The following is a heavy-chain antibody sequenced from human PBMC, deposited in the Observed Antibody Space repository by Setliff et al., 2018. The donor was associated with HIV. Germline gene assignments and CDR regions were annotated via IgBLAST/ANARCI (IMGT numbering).Heavy chain of an antibody. CDR2: ISPDNANT. CDR1: GYTFTDYF. Sequence: ASVKVSCKSSGYTFTDYFMHWVRQAPGQGLEWMGWISPDNANTRISQRFRGSVTMTRDRSINTAYMEFSGLTSDDTAVYYCASCGSDYYMDVWGRGTTVT. V-gene: IGHV1-2*02. D-gene: IGHD5-12*01. J-gene: IGHJ6*03. CDR3: ASCGSDYYMDV.